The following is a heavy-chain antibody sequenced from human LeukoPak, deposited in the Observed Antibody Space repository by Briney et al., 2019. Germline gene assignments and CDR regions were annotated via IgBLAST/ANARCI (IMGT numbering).Heavy chain of an antibody. CDR3: VKDQGTRYYYGSGSHYDY. J-gene: IGHJ4*02. V-gene: IGHV3-64D*06. D-gene: IGHD3-10*01. CDR1: GFTFSSFA. CDR2: ISSNGGGT. Sequence: PGGSLRLSCSASGFTFSSFAMHWVRQAPGKGLEYVSAISSNGGGTYYADSVKDRFTISRDNSKKTLFLQMSSLRAEDTAVYYCVKDQGTRYYYGSGSHYDYWGQGTLVTVSS.